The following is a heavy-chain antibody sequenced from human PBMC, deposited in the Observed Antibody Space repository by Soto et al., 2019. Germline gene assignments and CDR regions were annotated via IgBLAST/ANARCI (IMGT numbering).Heavy chain of an antibody. CDR1: GGTFKNYA. V-gene: IGHV1-69*06. J-gene: IGHJ4*02. CDR2: IFPLFGTA. Sequence: QVQLVQSGAEVKKPGSSVKVSCKASGGTFKNYAISWVRQAPGQGLEWMGGIFPLFGTANYAQKFEGRVTITADKSTDTAYMELSSQKSEDTAVYYWERLIGEGYSGTDALDAWGKGTLFTVSS. D-gene: IGHD1-26*01. CDR3: ERLIGEGYSGTDALDA.